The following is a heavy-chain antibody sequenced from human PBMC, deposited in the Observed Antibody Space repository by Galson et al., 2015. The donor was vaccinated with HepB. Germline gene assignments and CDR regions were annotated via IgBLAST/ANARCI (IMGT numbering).Heavy chain of an antibody. CDR3: ARNTNWIDAFDV. Sequence: SLRLSCAASGFTFSAYTFNWVRQTPEKGLEWVSSISSSSTYINYADSLAGRFTVSRDNSKDSLFLQMNSLRAEDTAVYYCARNTNWIDAFDVWGRGTVVTVSS. V-gene: IGHV3-21*04. CDR2: ISSSSTYI. CDR1: GFTFSAYT. J-gene: IGHJ3*01. D-gene: IGHD1-1*01.